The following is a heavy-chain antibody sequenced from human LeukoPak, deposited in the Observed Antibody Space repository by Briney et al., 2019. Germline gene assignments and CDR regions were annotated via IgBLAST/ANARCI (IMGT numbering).Heavy chain of an antibody. J-gene: IGHJ6*03. V-gene: IGHV4-34*01. D-gene: IGHD2-2*02. CDR2: INHSGST. CDR1: GGFFSGYY. CDR3: ARVTNIVVVPAAILYYYYYMDV. Sequence: SETLSLTCAVYGGFFSGYYWSWIRQPPGKGLEWIGEINHSGSTNYNPSLKSRVTISVDTSKNQFSLKLSSVTAADTAVYYCARVTNIVVVPAAILYYYYYMDVWGKGTTVTVSS.